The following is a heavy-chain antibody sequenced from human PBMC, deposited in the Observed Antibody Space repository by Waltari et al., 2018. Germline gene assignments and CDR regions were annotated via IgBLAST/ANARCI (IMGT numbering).Heavy chain of an antibody. CDR1: GYSISSXYY. CDR3: ARDMGGEPYYFDY. D-gene: IGHD3-16*01. V-gene: IGHV4-38-2*01. J-gene: IGHJ4*02. Sequence: QVQLQESGPGLVKPSETLSLTCAVSGYSISSXYYWGWIRQPPGKGLEWIGSIYHSGSTYHNPSLKSRVTISVDTSKNQFSLKLSSVTAADTAVYYCARDMGGEPYYFDYWGQGTLVXVSS. CDR2: IYHSGST.